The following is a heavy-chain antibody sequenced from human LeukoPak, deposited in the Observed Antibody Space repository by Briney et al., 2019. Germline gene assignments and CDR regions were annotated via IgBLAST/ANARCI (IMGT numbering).Heavy chain of an antibody. J-gene: IGHJ6*02. V-gene: IGHV1-69*13. CDR1: GGTFSSYA. CDR3: ARDLWDIVVVPAAASADSYYSMDV. Sequence: SVKVSCKASGGTFSSYAISWVRQAPGQGLEWMGGIIPIFGTANYAQKFQGRVTITADESTSTAYMELSSLRSEDTAVYYCARDLWDIVVVPAAASADSYYSMDVWGQGTTVTVSS. CDR2: IIPIFGTA. D-gene: IGHD2-2*01.